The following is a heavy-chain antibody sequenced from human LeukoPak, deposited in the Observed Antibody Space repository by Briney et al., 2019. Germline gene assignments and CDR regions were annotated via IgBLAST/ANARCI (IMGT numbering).Heavy chain of an antibody. CDR3: ARDVEEAVAGTGAVYYYYYMDV. D-gene: IGHD6-19*01. Sequence: GGSLRLSCAASGFTFSTYWMSWVRQAPGEGLEWVANMKYDGSDRYYVDSVKGRFTISRDNTKNSLYLQMNSLRAEDTAVYYCARDVEEAVAGTGAVYYYYYMDVWGKGTTVTVSS. J-gene: IGHJ6*03. CDR1: GFTFSTYW. V-gene: IGHV3-7*01. CDR2: MKYDGSDR.